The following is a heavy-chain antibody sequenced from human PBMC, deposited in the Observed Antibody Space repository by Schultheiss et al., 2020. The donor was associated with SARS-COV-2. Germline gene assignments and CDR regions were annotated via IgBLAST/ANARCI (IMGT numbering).Heavy chain of an antibody. V-gene: IGHV4-34*01. Sequence: SETLSLTCAVYGGSFSGYSWSWIRQPAGKGLEWIGEINHSGSTYYNPSLKSLVTISVDTSKNQFSLKLSSVTAADTAVYYCARQAHSRQDAFDIWGQGTMVTVSS. CDR2: INHSGST. J-gene: IGHJ3*02. CDR1: GGSFSGYS. D-gene: IGHD6-13*01. CDR3: ARQAHSRQDAFDI.